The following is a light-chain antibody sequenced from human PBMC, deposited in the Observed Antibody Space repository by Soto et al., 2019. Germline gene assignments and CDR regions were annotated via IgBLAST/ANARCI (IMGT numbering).Light chain of an antibody. Sequence: SPSTLSASVGDRITITCRATQSINWLAWYQQKPGKAPKLLIFEASRLESGVPSRFSGSGSGTEFTLTISSLQPDDFGTYYCQHYDTYSPMWTFGQGTKVDIK. CDR3: QHYDTYSPMWT. J-gene: IGKJ1*01. V-gene: IGKV1-5*03. CDR2: EAS. CDR1: QSINW.